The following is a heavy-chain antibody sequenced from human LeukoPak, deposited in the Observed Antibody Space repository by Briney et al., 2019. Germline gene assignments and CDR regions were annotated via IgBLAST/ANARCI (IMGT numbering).Heavy chain of an antibody. J-gene: IGHJ3*02. Sequence: PGGSLRLSCAASGFTFDDYAMHWVRQAPGKGLEWVSGISWNSGSIGYADSVKGRFTISRDNAKNSLYLQMNSLRAEDTALYYCAKDTYSSSWYGAFDIWGQGTMATVSS. V-gene: IGHV3-9*01. CDR3: AKDTYSSSWYGAFDI. CDR2: ISWNSGSI. CDR1: GFTFDDYA. D-gene: IGHD6-13*01.